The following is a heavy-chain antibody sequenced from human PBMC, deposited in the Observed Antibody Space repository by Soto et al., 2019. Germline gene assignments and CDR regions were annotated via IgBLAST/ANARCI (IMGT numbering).Heavy chain of an antibody. CDR1: GYTFTSYG. J-gene: IGHJ6*03. Sequence: ASVKVSCKASGYTFTSYGISWVRQAPGQGLEWMGWISAYNGNTNYAQKLQGRVTMTTDTPTSTAYMELRSLRSDDTAVYYCARGEGRYSSSWYAGQGYYYYYMDVWGKGTTVTVSS. CDR3: ARGEGRYSSSWYAGQGYYYYYMDV. V-gene: IGHV1-18*01. D-gene: IGHD6-13*01. CDR2: ISAYNGNT.